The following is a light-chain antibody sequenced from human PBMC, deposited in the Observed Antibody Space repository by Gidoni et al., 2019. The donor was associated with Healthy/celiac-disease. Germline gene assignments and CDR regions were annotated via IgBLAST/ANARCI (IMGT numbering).Light chain of an antibody. CDR3: QAWDSSTVV. V-gene: IGLV3-1*01. J-gene: IGLJ2*01. CDR1: KLGDKY. CDR2: QDS. Sequence: SYELTQPPSVSVSPGQTASITCSGDKLGDKYACWYQQKPGQSPVLVIYQDSKRPSGIPERFSRSNSGNTATLTISGPQAMDEADYYCQAWDSSTVVFGGGTKLTVL.